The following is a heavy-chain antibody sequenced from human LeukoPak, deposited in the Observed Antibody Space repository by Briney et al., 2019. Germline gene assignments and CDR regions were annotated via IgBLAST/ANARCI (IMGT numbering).Heavy chain of an antibody. CDR2: ISSSSSYI. CDR3: AKDHQGGYGYYFDL. J-gene: IGHJ4*02. V-gene: IGHV3-21*01. CDR1: GFTFSSYS. Sequence: GGSLRLSCAASGFTFSSYSMNWVRQAPGKGLEWVSSISSSSSYIYYADSVEGRFTISRDNAKNSLYLQMNSLRAEDTAVYYCAKDHQGGYGYYFDLWGQGTLVTVSS. D-gene: IGHD3-16*02.